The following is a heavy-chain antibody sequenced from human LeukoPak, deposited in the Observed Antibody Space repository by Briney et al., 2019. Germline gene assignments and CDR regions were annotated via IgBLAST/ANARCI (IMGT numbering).Heavy chain of an antibody. D-gene: IGHD2-2*01. Sequence: RASETLSLTCAVSGGSISSYYWSWIRQPAGKGLEWIGRISTGGNTNYNPSLTSRITMSVDTSKNQFSLNLTSVTAADTAVYYCARELSPSRAHDYWGQGTLVTVSS. V-gene: IGHV4-4*07. CDR3: ARELSPSRAHDY. CDR2: ISTGGNT. CDR1: GGSISSYY. J-gene: IGHJ4*02.